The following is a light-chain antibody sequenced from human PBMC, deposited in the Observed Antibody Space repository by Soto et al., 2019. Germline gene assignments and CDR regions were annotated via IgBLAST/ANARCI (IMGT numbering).Light chain of an antibody. V-gene: IGKV3-15*01. CDR1: QSVSSN. J-gene: IGKJ2*01. Sequence: EIVMTQSPATLSVSPGERATLSCRASQSVSSNLAWYQQKPGQAPRLLIYGASTRATGIPARFSGSGSGTEFTLTLRSLKSEDFAVYYCHQYNNWPPYFFGQGTKLEI. CDR2: GAS. CDR3: HQYNNWPPYF.